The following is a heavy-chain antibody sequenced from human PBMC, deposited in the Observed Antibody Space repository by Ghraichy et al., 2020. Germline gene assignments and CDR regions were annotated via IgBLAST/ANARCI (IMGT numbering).Heavy chain of an antibody. V-gene: IGHV3-23*01. D-gene: IGHD5-18*01. Sequence: GGSLRLSCAASGFTFSSYAMSWVRQAPGKGLEWVSAISGSGGSTYYADSVKGRFTISRDNSKNTLYLQMNSLRAEDTAVYYCAKILVDTAMVAPQWGYYYYGMDVWGQGTTVTVSS. CDR3: AKILVDTAMVAPQWGYYYYGMDV. CDR2: ISGSGGST. J-gene: IGHJ6*02. CDR1: GFTFSSYA.